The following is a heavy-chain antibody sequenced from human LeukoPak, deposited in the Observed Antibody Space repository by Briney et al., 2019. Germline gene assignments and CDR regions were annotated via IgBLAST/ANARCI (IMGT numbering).Heavy chain of an antibody. CDR3: ARDENEGYYYDSSGFDY. D-gene: IGHD3-22*01. V-gene: IGHV3-66*01. CDR2: IYSGGST. CDR1: GFTVSSNY. Sequence: GGSLRLSCAASGFTVSSNYMSWVRQAPGKGLEWVSVIYSGGSTYYADSVKGRFTISRDNSKNTLYLQMNSLRAEDTAVYYCARDENEGYYYDSSGFDYWGQGTLVTVSS. J-gene: IGHJ4*02.